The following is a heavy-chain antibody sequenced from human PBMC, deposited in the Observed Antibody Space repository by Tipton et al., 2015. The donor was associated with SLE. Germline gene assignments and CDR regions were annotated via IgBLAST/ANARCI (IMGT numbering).Heavy chain of an antibody. CDR1: GDSISSHY. CDR2: IYYSGNT. CDR3: ARGYGDTGY. J-gene: IGHJ4*02. V-gene: IGHV4-59*11. D-gene: IGHD4-17*01. Sequence: TLSLTCTVSGDSISSHYWSWIRQPPGKGLQWIGCIYYSGNTNYSPSLKSRVTISVDTSKNQFSLKLTSVTAADTAVYYCARGYGDTGYWGQGTLVTVSS.